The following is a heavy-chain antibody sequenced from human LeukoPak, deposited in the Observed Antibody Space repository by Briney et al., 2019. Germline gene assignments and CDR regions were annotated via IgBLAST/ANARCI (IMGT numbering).Heavy chain of an antibody. CDR3: AKSGAYSSYDY. V-gene: IGHV3-23*01. D-gene: IGHD6-13*01. Sequence: GGFLRLSCAASGFTFSSYAMSWVRQAPGKGLEWVSAISGSGGSTYYADSVKGRFTISRDNSKNTLYLQINSLRAEDTAVYYCAKSGAYSSYDYWGQGTLVTVSS. CDR2: ISGSGGST. CDR1: GFTFSSYA. J-gene: IGHJ4*02.